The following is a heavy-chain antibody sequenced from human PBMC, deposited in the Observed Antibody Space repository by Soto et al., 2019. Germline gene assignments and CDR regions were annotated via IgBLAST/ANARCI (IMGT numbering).Heavy chain of an antibody. CDR1: GYTFTSYD. D-gene: IGHD6-13*01. V-gene: IGHV1-8*01. J-gene: IGHJ6*02. CDR3: ARVWAAAGYYYYYYGMDV. Sequence: QVQLVQSGAEVKKPGASVKVSCKASGYTFTSYDINWVRQATGQGLEWMGWMNPNSGNTGYAQKLQGRVNMTRNTSINKDYMELSSLRSEDTAVYYCARVWAAAGYYYYYYGMDVWGQGTKVTDSS. CDR2: MNPNSGNT.